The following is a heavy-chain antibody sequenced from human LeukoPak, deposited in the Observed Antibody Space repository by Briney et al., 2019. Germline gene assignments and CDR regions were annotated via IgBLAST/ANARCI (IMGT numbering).Heavy chain of an antibody. D-gene: IGHD5-12*01. V-gene: IGHV3-74*01. J-gene: IGHJ5*02. CDR2: IDGDGAGT. Sequence: GGSLRLSCAASGFPFSGYWMHWVRQAPGKGLVWVSRIDGDGAGTTYADSVKGRFTISRDNAKNTLYLQMNSLRVEDTAVYYCARSAGGYDAWGQGTLVTVSS. CDR3: ARSAGGYDA. CDR1: GFPFSGYW.